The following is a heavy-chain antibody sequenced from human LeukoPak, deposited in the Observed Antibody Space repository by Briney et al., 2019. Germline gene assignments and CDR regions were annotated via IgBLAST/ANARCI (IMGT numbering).Heavy chain of an antibody. CDR3: ARARYVNSFYAFDI. CDR1: GGSISSYY. Sequence: PSETLSLTCTVSGGSISSYYWSWIRLPPGKGLEWIGYLSESGNTNYSPSLKSRVTIFGDTSKNRFFLKLSSVTAADTAMYYCARARYVNSFYAFDIWGQGTLVTVSS. CDR2: LSESGNT. V-gene: IGHV4-59*01. D-gene: IGHD3-9*01. J-gene: IGHJ3*02.